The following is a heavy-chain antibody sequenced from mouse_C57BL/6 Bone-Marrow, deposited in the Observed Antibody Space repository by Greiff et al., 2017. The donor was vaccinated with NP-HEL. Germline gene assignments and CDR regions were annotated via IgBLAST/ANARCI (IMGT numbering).Heavy chain of an antibody. CDR3: ARPLWYYGSSWDYFDY. CDR2: IYPGDGDT. CDR1: GYAFSSSW. V-gene: IGHV1-82*01. Sequence: VQLQQSGPELVKPGASVKISCKASGYAFSSSWMNWVKQRPGKGLEWIGRIYPGDGDTNYNGKFKGKATLTADKSSSTAYMQLSSLTSEDSAVYFCARPLWYYGSSWDYFDYWGQGTTLTVSS. J-gene: IGHJ2*01. D-gene: IGHD1-1*01.